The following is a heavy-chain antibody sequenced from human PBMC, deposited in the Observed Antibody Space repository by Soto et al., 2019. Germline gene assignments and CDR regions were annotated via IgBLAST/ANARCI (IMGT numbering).Heavy chain of an antibody. Sequence: PGGSLRLSCAASGFTFSSYSMNWVRQSSGKGLEWVSSISSSSSYIYYADSVKGRFTISRDNAKNSLYLQMNSLRAEDTAVYYCARDGYDFWSGYYGPPGMDVWGQGTTVTVSS. D-gene: IGHD3-3*01. CDR2: ISSSSSYI. J-gene: IGHJ6*02. V-gene: IGHV3-21*01. CDR3: ARDGYDFWSGYYGPPGMDV. CDR1: GFTFSSYS.